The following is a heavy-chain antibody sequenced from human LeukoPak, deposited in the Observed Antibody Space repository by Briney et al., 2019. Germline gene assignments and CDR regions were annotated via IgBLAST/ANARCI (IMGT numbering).Heavy chain of an antibody. CDR3: TILPVRSFMDV. V-gene: IGHV3-15*07. Sequence: GGSLRLSCAASGFTFSNAWMNWVRQAPGKGLEWVGRIKSKTDGGTTDYAAPVKGRFTISRDDSENTLYLQMNSLKTEDTAVYYCTILPVRSFMDVWGQGTTVTVSS. J-gene: IGHJ6*02. CDR1: GFTFSNAW. CDR2: IKSKTDGGTT.